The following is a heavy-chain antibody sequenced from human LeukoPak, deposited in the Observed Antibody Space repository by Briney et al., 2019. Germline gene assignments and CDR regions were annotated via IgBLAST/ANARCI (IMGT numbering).Heavy chain of an antibody. D-gene: IGHD3-10*01. CDR3: ARGRYPSGTSPWFDP. CDR2: ISGSGGST. Sequence: GGSLRLSCAASGFTFSSYGMSWVRQAPGKGLEWVSAISGSGGSTYYADSVKGRFTTSRDNAKNSLYLQMNSLRAEDTAVYYCARGRYPSGTSPWFDPWGQGTLVTVSS. V-gene: IGHV3-23*01. CDR1: GFTFSSYG. J-gene: IGHJ5*02.